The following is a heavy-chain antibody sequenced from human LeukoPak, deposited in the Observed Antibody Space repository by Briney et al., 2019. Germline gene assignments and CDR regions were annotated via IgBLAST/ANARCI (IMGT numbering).Heavy chain of an antibody. CDR1: GFTFSSYA. D-gene: IGHD3-9*01. CDR3: ARENYDILTGSYYYYYGMDV. Sequence: GGSLRLSCAASGFTFSSYAMSWVRQAPGKGLEWVSAISGSGGSTYYADSVKGRFTISRDNSKNTLYLQMNSLRAEDTAVYHCARENYDILTGSYYYYYGMDVWGQGTTVTVSS. V-gene: IGHV3-23*01. CDR2: ISGSGGST. J-gene: IGHJ6*02.